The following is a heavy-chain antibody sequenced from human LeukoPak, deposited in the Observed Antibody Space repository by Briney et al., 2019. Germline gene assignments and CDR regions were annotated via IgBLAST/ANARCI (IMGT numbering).Heavy chain of an antibody. J-gene: IGHJ4*02. D-gene: IGHD3-22*01. CDR1: GYTFTSYY. V-gene: IGHV1-46*01. CDR3: ARDTGYYDSSGYSPLDY. CDR2: INPSGGST. Sequence: ASAKVSCKASGYTFTSYYMHWVRQAPGQGLEWMGIINPSGGSTSYAQKFQGRVTMTRDTSTSTVYMELSSLRSEDTAVYYCARDTGYYDSSGYSPLDYWGQGTLVTVSS.